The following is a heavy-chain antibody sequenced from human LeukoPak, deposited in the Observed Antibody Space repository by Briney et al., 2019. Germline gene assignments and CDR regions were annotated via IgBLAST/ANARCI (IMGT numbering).Heavy chain of an antibody. CDR2: IWYDGSNK. D-gene: IGHD3-10*01. V-gene: IGHV3-33*01. Sequence: PGGSLRLSCAASGFTFSTYGMHWVRQAPGKGLEWVAVIWYDGSNKYYADSVKGRFTIYRENSRNTLYLQMNSLRAEDTAVYYCARGLGRELDGAFDIWGQGTMVTVSS. J-gene: IGHJ3*02. CDR3: ARGLGRELDGAFDI. CDR1: GFTFSTYG.